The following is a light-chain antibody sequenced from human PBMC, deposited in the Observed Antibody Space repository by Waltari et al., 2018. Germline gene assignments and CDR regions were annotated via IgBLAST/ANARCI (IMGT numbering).Light chain of an antibody. CDR3: QQWDGSFLT. CDR2: GAS. J-gene: IGKJ4*01. CDR1: QSITSIS. V-gene: IGKV3-20*01. Sequence: EIVLTQSPGTLSLSPGDRATLSCRASQSITSISLGWYQQKPGQAPLLLIFGASTRATGIPDRFSGSGSGTDFTLTINRLEPEDFAVYYCQQWDGSFLTFGGGTEVEL.